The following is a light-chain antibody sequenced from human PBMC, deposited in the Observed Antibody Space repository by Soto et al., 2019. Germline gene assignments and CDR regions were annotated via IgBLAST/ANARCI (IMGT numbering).Light chain of an antibody. CDR1: QSISSW. CDR2: KAS. CDR3: QQYTSWT. V-gene: IGKV1-5*03. Sequence: DIQMTQSPSTLSASVGDRVTITCRASQSISSWLAWYQQKPGKAPKLLIYKASSLESGVPSRFSGSGSGTEFTLTISSLQPYDFATYYCQQYTSWTFGQGTTVEIK. J-gene: IGKJ1*01.